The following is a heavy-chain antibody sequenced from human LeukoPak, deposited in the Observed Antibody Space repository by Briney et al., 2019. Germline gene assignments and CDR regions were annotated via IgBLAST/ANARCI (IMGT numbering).Heavy chain of an antibody. J-gene: IGHJ6*03. D-gene: IGHD6-19*01. Sequence: GGSLRLSCAASGFTFSSYEMNWVRQAPGKGLEWVSYISSSGSTIYYADSVKGRFTISRDNAKNSLYLQMNSLRAEDTAVYYCARGKAVATTWDYYYMDVWGKGTTVTISS. V-gene: IGHV3-48*03. CDR2: ISSSGSTI. CDR3: ARGKAVATTWDYYYMDV. CDR1: GFTFSSYE.